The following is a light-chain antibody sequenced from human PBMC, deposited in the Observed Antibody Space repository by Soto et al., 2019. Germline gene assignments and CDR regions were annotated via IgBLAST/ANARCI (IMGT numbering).Light chain of an antibody. Sequence: LTQPASVSGSPGQSITISCTGTSSDVGGYNYVSWYQQHPGKAPKPMIYEVSNRPSGVSNRFSGSKSGNTASLTISGLQAEDEADYYCSSYTSSSTRVFGTGTKVTVL. CDR3: SSYTSSSTRV. J-gene: IGLJ1*01. CDR1: SSDVGGYNY. CDR2: EVS. V-gene: IGLV2-14*01.